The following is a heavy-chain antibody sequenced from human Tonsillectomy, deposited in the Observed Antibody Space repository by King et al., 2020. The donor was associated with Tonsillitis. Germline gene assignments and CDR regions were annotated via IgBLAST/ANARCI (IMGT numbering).Heavy chain of an antibody. V-gene: IGHV1-8*01. CDR2: MNPNSGNR. Sequence: QGQLVQSGAEVKKPGASVKVSCKASGYTFPSYDINWVRQATGQGLEWMGWMNPNSGNRGYAQKFQGRVTMTRNTSISTAYMELSSLRSEDTAVYYCARGHFPRYYYYGMDVWGQGTTVTVSS. J-gene: IGHJ6*02. CDR3: ARGHFPRYYYYGMDV. D-gene: IGHD3-16*02. CDR1: GYTFPSYD.